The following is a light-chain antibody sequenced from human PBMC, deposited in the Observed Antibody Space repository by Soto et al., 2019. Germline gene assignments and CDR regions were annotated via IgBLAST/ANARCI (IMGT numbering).Light chain of an antibody. CDR2: AAS. CDR3: LQDYNYPHT. J-gene: IGKJ2*01. CDR1: QGIRND. Sequence: AIQMTQSPSSLSASVGDRVTITCRASQGIRNDLGWYQQKPVKAPKLLIYAASSLQSGVPSRFSGSGSGTDFTLTSSSLQTEDFATYYCLQDYNYPHTFGQGTKLEIK. V-gene: IGKV1-6*01.